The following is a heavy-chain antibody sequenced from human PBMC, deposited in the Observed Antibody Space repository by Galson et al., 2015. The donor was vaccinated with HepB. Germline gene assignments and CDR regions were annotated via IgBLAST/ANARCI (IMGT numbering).Heavy chain of an antibody. V-gene: IGHV3-23*01. CDR3: AIEKGMNTINEGFDA. D-gene: IGHD3-16*01. Sequence: SLRLSCAAAGFTFSNYGMTWVRQAPGKGLEWVSTISGSGHSTVYADSVMGRFTISRDNSKDTLYVQMNRPRVDDTAVYYCAIEKGMNTINEGFDAWGQGTLVTVS. CDR2: ISGSGHST. CDR1: GFTFSNYG. J-gene: IGHJ5*02.